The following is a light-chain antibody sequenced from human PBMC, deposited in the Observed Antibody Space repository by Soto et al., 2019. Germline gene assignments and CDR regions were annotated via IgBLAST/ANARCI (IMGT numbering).Light chain of an antibody. Sequence: EIVLTQSPGTLSLSPGERATLSCRASQRVSASYLAWYQQKPGQAPRLLIYAASSRATGIPDRFSGSGSGTDFTLTVSILEPEDFALYYCQQYGNSPAITFGQGTRLDIK. J-gene: IGKJ5*01. CDR1: QRVSASY. V-gene: IGKV3-20*01. CDR2: AAS. CDR3: QQYGNSPAIT.